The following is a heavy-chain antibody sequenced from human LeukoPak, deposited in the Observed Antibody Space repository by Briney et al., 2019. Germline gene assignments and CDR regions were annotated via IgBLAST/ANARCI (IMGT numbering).Heavy chain of an antibody. CDR1: GYTFTGYY. D-gene: IGHD6-13*01. CDR2: SNPNRGGT. V-gene: IGHV1-2*02. J-gene: IGHJ4*02. CDR3: ARVKGDRSSWLDY. Sequence: GALVKVSCKSSGYTFTGYYMHLVRQAPGQGLEWMGWSNPNRGGTNYPQKFKGRVTMTRDTSISTGYMGLSRLRYDDTAVYYCARVKGDRSSWLDYWGQGTLVTVSS.